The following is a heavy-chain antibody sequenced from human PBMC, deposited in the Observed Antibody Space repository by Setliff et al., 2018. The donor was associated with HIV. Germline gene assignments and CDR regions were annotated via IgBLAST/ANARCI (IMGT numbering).Heavy chain of an antibody. V-gene: IGHV3-73*01. J-gene: IGHJ4*02. CDR3: KADSSGYH. Sequence: PGGSLRLSCAASGFTFSGSTIHWVRQASGKGLEWVGRIGSKANSYATAYAAWVKGRFTTSREDSKNTAYLQMNSLKTEDTAVYYCKADSSGYHWGQGTLVTVS. CDR1: GFTFSGST. D-gene: IGHD3-22*01. CDR2: IGSKANSYAT.